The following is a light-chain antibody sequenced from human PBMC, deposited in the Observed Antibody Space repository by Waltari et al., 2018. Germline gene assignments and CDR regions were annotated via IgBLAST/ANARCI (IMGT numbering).Light chain of an antibody. Sequence: DIVMTQSPDSLAVSLGERATINCKSSQTISYSSNYKNYLAWYQQKPGQPPKLLIYWASTRESGVPGRFSGSGSGTDFTLTISSLQAEDVAVYYCQQYYKTPQTFGQGTKVEIK. CDR1: QTISYSSNYKNY. V-gene: IGKV4-1*01. J-gene: IGKJ1*01. CDR2: WAS. CDR3: QQYYKTPQT.